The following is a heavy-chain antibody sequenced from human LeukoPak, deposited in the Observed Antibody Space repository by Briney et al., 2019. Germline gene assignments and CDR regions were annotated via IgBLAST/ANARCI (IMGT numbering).Heavy chain of an antibody. D-gene: IGHD2-15*01. CDR2: ISRSGSTK. V-gene: IGHV3-11*04. CDR1: GFTLSDYN. J-gene: IGHJ5*02. Sequence: GGSLRLSCAASGFTLSDYNMRWIRQAPGKGLEWVSSISRSGSTKYYADSVKGRFTISRDNAKNSLFLQMNSLRAEDTAVYYCARESCSGGSCYPDPWGQGTLVTVSS. CDR3: ARESCSGGSCYPDP.